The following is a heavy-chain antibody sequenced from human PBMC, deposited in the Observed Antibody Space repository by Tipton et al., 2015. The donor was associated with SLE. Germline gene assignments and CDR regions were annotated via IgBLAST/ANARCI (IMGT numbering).Heavy chain of an antibody. D-gene: IGHD3-3*01. J-gene: IGHJ4*02. V-gene: IGHV4-38-2*02. CDR1: GYSISSGYY. CDR2: INHSGST. Sequence: TLSLTCTVSGYSISSGYYWGWIRQPPGKGLEWIGEINHSGSTNYNPSLKSRVTISVDTSKNQFSLKLSSVTAADTAVYYCARGDYDFWSGYFDYWGQGTLVTVSS. CDR3: ARGDYDFWSGYFDY.